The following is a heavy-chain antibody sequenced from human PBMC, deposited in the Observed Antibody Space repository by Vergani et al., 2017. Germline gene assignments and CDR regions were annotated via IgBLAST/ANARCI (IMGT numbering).Heavy chain of an antibody. CDR1: GFTFSSYG. V-gene: IGHV3-30*03. Sequence: QVQLVESGGGVVQPGRSLRLSCAASGFTFSSYGMHWVRQAPGKGLEWVAVISHDGSNKYYADSVKGRFTISRDNSKNTLYLQMNSLRAEDTAVYYCAREYYYDSSGYPIGDYWGQGTLVTVSS. J-gene: IGHJ4*02. CDR2: ISHDGSNK. CDR3: AREYYYDSSGYPIGDY. D-gene: IGHD3-22*01.